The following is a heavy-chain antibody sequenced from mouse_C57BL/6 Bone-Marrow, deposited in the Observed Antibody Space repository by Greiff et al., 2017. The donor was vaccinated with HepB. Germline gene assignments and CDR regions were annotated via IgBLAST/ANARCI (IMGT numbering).Heavy chain of an antibody. CDR3: ARRASLLSWFAY. D-gene: IGHD3-1*01. J-gene: IGHJ3*01. CDR1: GYTFTSYW. V-gene: IGHV1-50*01. CDR2: IDPSDSYI. Sequence: QVQLQQPGAEFVKPGASVKLSCKASGYTFTSYWMQWVKQRPGQGLEWIGEIDPSDSYINYNQKFKGKATLTVDTSSSTANMQLSSLTSEDSAVYYGARRASLLSWFAYWGQGTLVTVSA.